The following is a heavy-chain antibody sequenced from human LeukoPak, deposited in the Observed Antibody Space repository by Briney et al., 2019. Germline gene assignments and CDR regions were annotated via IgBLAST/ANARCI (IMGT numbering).Heavy chain of an antibody. J-gene: IGHJ4*02. CDR1: GHTFTSYG. Sequence: ASVKVSCKASGHTFTSYGIIWVRQAPGQGLEWMGWISAYNGNTNYAQKLHGRVTMTTDTSTSTAYMELRSLRSDDTAVYYCARDQSSGWYPDYWGQGTLVTVSS. D-gene: IGHD6-19*01. V-gene: IGHV1-18*01. CDR2: ISAYNGNT. CDR3: ARDQSSGWYPDY.